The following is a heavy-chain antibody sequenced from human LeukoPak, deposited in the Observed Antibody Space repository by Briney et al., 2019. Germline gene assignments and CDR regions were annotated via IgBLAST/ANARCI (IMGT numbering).Heavy chain of an antibody. CDR1: GFTFSSNG. CDR2: ISATGGTI. CDR3: AKHRDVDIDNWFDP. V-gene: IGHV3-48*03. J-gene: IGHJ5*02. Sequence: GGSLRLSCAASGFTFSSNGMNWVRQAPGKGLEWVSYISATGGTIYYADSVKGRFTISRDNAKNTLYLQMNSLRAEDTAVYYCAKHRDVDIDNWFDPWGQGTLVTVSS. D-gene: IGHD5-12*01.